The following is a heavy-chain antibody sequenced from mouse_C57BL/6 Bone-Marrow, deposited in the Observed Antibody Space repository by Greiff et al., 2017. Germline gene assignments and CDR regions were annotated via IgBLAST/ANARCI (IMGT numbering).Heavy chain of an antibody. J-gene: IGHJ2*01. CDR2: IDPETGGT. D-gene: IGHD1-1*01. V-gene: IGHV1-15*01. CDR3: TLYGSYYFDY. CDR1: GYTFTDYE. Sequence: VQLQESGAELVRPGASVTLSCKASGYTFTDYEMHWVKQTPVPGLEWIGAIDPETGGTAYTQKFKGKAILTADKSSSTAYLELRSLTSEDSAVYYCTLYGSYYFDYWGQGTTLTVSS.